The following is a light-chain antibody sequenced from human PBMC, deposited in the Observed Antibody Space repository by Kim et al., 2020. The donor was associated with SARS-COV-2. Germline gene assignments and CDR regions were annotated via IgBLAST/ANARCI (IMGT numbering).Light chain of an antibody. CDR1: QSIKTN. CDR3: QQRNNWPLT. CDR2: SAS. V-gene: IGKV3-11*01. Sequence: LCPGERAPLACRASQSIKTNLGWFQQTPGQAPRLPIYSASNRATGIPARFSGSGSGTDFTLTISSLEPEDFAVYYCQQRNNWPLTFGPGTKVDI. J-gene: IGKJ3*01.